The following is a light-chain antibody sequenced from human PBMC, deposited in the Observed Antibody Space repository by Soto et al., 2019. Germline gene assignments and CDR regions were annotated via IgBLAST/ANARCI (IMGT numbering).Light chain of an antibody. CDR2: DAS. Sequence: IVLTQSPGTLSLSPGERTTLSCRASQSVRNNYLAWYQQKPGQAPRLLIYDASSRATGIPDRFSGGGSGTDFTLTISRLEPEDFAVYYCQQFSSYPLTFGGGTKVDIK. J-gene: IGKJ4*01. V-gene: IGKV3-20*01. CDR3: QQFSSYPLT. CDR1: QSVRNNY.